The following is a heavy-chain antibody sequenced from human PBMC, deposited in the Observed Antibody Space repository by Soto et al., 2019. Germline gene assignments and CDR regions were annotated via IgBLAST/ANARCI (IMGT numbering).Heavy chain of an antibody. CDR2: ISYDGSSK. V-gene: IGHV3-30*18. CDR3: AKVTFSGDYYYYHGMDV. J-gene: IGHJ6*02. D-gene: IGHD1-26*01. CDR1: GFTFSAYG. Sequence: QEKLVESGGGVVQPGRSLRLSCAASGFTFSAYGMHWVRQAPGKGLEWVTVISYDGSSKYYADSVKGRFIVSRDNSKNTLYLQMNSLRPEDTAVYYCAKVTFSGDYYYYHGMDVWGQGTTVTVSS.